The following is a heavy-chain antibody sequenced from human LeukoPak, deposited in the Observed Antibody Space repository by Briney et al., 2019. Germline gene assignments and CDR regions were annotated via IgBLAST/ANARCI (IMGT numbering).Heavy chain of an antibody. Sequence: PSETLSLTCAVYGGSFSGYYWSWIRQPPGKGLEWIGEINHSGSTNYNPSLKSPVTISVDTSKNQFSLKLSSVTAADTAVYYCARGIVGGHAFDIWGQGTMVTVSS. D-gene: IGHD2-15*01. CDR3: ARGIVGGHAFDI. CDR2: INHSGST. J-gene: IGHJ3*02. V-gene: IGHV4-34*01. CDR1: GGSFSGYY.